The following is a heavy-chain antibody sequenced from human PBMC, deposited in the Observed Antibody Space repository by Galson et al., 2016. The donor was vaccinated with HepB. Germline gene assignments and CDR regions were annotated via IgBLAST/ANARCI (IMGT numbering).Heavy chain of an antibody. J-gene: IGHJ3*01. D-gene: IGHD2-2*01. CDR2: IWFDGGDE. CDR1: GFTFSSYG. Sequence: SLRLSCAASGFTFSSYGIHWVRQAPGKGLEWVAVIWFDGGDEHYADAVKGRFSISRDTSKNTVFLQMDSLRAEDTAVYYCATLGYCTSRTCFLEDAFDVWGRGTMVTVSS. CDR3: ATLGYCTSRTCFLEDAFDV. V-gene: IGHV3-33*01.